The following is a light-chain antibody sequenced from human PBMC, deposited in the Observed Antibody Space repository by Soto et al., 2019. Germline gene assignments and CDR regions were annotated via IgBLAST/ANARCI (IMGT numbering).Light chain of an antibody. V-gene: IGKV3D-15*01. CDR2: ADS. Sequence: EIVLTQSPGTLSLSPGERATLSCRASQSVSSSYLAWYQQKPGQAPRLLIYADSYRATGIPARFSGSGSGTEFTLTISSLQSEDFAIYYCQQYTEWPPWTFGQGTKVDIK. CDR3: QQYTEWPPWT. CDR1: QSVSSSY. J-gene: IGKJ1*01.